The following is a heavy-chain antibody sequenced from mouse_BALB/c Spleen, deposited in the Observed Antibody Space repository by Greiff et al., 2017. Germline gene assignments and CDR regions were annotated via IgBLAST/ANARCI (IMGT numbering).Heavy chain of an antibody. CDR3: ARGYYRYDVAY. J-gene: IGHJ3*01. V-gene: IGHV5-4*02. Sequence: EVQLVESGGGLVKPGGSLKLSCAASGFTFSDYYMYWVRQTPEKRLEWVATISDGGSYTYYPDSVKGRFTISRDNAKNNLYLQMSSLKSEDTAMYYCARGYYRYDVAYWGQGTLVTVAA. CDR2: ISDGGSYT. CDR1: GFTFSDYY. D-gene: IGHD2-14*01.